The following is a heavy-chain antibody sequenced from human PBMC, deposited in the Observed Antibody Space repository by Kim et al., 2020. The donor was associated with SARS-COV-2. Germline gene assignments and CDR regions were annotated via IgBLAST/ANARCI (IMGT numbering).Heavy chain of an antibody. Sequence: VKGRFTISRDNAKNSLYLQMNSLRAEDTAVYYCATDPACSGSIFSAFDIWGQGTMVTVSS. CDR3: ATDPACSGSIFSAFDI. J-gene: IGHJ3*02. D-gene: IGHD1-26*01. V-gene: IGHV3-21*01.